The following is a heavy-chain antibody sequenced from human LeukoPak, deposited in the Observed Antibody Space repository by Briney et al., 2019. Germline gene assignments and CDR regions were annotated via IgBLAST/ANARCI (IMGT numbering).Heavy chain of an antibody. V-gene: IGHV3-21*01. CDR1: GFTFSSYS. J-gene: IGHJ4*02. CDR2: ISSSSSYI. D-gene: IGHD3-16*01. Sequence: GGSLGLSCAASGFTFSSYSMNWVRQAPGKGLEWVSSISSSSSYIYYADSVKGRFTISRDNAKNSLYLQMNSLRAEDTAVYYCARALRGLRLGELPDYFDYWGQGTLVTVSS. CDR3: ARALRGLRLGELPDYFDY.